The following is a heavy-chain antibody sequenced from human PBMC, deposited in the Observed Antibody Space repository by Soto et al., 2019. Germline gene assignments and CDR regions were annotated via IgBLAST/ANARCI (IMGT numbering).Heavy chain of an antibody. Sequence: GGSLRLSLAASGFTLSSYWMTWVRQAPGKGLEWVANIKEDGSQKYYVDSVKGRFTISRDNAENSLSLQMNSLRAEDTAVYYCAGGAFGYYYDSWGQGTLVTVSS. V-gene: IGHV3-7*03. D-gene: IGHD3-22*01. CDR3: AGGAFGYYYDS. J-gene: IGHJ4*02. CDR1: GFTLSSYW. CDR2: IKEDGSQK.